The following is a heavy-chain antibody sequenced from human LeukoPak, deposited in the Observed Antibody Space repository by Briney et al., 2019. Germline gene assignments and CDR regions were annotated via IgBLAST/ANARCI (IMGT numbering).Heavy chain of an antibody. V-gene: IGHV3-23*01. CDR3: AKAPVTTCRGAFCYPFDY. J-gene: IGHJ4*02. D-gene: IGHD2-15*01. CDR1: GFTFSSYG. CDR2: ISGSGGST. Sequence: PGGSPRLSCAASGFTFSSYGMSWVRQAPGKGLEWVSAISGSGGSTYYADSGKGRFTIARDSSKNTLFLQMNRLRPEDAAVYYCAKAPVTTCRGAFCYPFDYWGLGTLVTVSS.